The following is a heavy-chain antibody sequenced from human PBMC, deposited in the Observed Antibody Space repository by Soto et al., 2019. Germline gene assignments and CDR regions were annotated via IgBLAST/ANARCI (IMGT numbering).Heavy chain of an antibody. CDR1: GGSISSGGYS. V-gene: IGHV4-30-2*01. J-gene: IGHJ5*02. CDR2: IYHSGST. Sequence: SETLSLTCAVSGGSISSGGYSWSWIRQPPGKGLEWIGYIYHSGSTYYNPSLKSRVTISVDRSKNQFSLKLSSVTAADTAVYYCARWSEGCSSTSCYTWFDPWGQGTLVTVS. CDR3: ARWSEGCSSTSCYTWFDP. D-gene: IGHD2-2*02.